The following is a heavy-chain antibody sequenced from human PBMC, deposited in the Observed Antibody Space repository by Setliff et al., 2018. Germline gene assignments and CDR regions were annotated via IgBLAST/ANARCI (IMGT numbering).Heavy chain of an antibody. J-gene: IGHJ4*02. D-gene: IGHD3-10*01. V-gene: IGHV4-31*11. CDR2: IYYSGSTS. CDR1: GGSISTDPYY. CDR3: ARDRTYYGSGTYTRWFDY. Sequence: SETLSLTCAVSGGSISTDPYYWTWIRQHPGKGLEWIGYIYYSGSTSYYNPSLKSRVTISVDTSKNQFSLQLSSVTAADTAVYYCARDRTYYGSGTYTRWFDYWGQGTLVTVSS.